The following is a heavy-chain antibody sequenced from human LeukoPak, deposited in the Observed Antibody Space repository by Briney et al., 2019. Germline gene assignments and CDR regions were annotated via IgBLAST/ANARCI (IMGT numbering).Heavy chain of an antibody. CDR1: GGTFTNYA. Sequence: ASVKVSCKASGGTFTNYAISWVRQAPGQGLEWMGWISAYNGNTNYAQKLQGRVTMTTDTSTSTAYMELRSLRSDDTAVYYCARAGYTTMMGVIDYWGQGTLVTVSS. V-gene: IGHV1-18*01. J-gene: IGHJ4*02. CDR3: ARAGYTTMMGVIDY. CDR2: ISAYNGNT. D-gene: IGHD3-22*01.